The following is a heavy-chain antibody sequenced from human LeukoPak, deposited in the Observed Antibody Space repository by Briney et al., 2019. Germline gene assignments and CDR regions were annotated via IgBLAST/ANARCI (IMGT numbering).Heavy chain of an antibody. J-gene: IGHJ2*01. D-gene: IGHD6-13*01. CDR3: AKSLAAAAYWYFDL. Sequence: GGSLRLSCAASGFSFSDYSMNWVRQAPGKGLEWVSSISSSSYLFYADSVKGRFTISRDNSKNTLYLQMNSLRAEDTAVYYCAKSLAAAAYWYFDLWGRGTLVTVSS. V-gene: IGHV3-69-1*01. CDR1: GFSFSDYS. CDR2: ISSSSYL.